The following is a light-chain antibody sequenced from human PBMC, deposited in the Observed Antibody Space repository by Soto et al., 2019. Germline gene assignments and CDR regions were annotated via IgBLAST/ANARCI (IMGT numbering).Light chain of an antibody. V-gene: IGKV1-5*03. Sequence: DIQMTQSPSTLSASVGDRVTITCRASQSISNWLAWYQQKPAKAPKLLIFKASSLESGVPSRFSGSGSGTEFTLTISSLQPGDFATYYCQQYLSYPLTFGGGTEVEIK. J-gene: IGKJ4*01. CDR1: QSISNW. CDR3: QQYLSYPLT. CDR2: KAS.